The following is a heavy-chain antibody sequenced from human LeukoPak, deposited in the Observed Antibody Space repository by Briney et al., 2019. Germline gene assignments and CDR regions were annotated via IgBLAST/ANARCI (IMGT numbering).Heavy chain of an antibody. V-gene: IGHV3-49*04. CDR3: TRGPNPLLRYYGMDV. J-gene: IGHJ6*02. Sequence: GGSLRLSCTASGLTFGDYAMSWVRQAPGKGLEWVGFIRSKAYGGTTEYAASVKGRFTISRDDSKSIAYLQMNSLKTEDTAVYYCTRGPNPLLRYYGMDVWGQGTTVTVSS. CDR2: IRSKAYGGTT. CDR1: GLTFGDYA. D-gene: IGHD1-26*01.